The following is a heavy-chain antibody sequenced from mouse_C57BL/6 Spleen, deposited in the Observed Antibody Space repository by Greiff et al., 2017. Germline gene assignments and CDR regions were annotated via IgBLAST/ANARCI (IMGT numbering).Heavy chain of an antibody. J-gene: IGHJ2*01. Sequence: QVQLQQPGAELVKPGASVKLSCKASGYTFTSYWMQWVKQRPGQGLEWIGEIDPSDSYTNYNQKFKGKATLTVDTSSSTAYMQLSSLTSEDSAVYYCARGIIYEGDYWGQGTTLTVSS. D-gene: IGHD2-3*01. CDR1: GYTFTSYW. V-gene: IGHV1-50*01. CDR3: ARGIIYEGDY. CDR2: IDPSDSYT.